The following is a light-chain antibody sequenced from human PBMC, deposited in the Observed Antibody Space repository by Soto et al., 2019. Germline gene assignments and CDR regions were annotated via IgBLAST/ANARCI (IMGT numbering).Light chain of an antibody. CDR3: QQSYSTPRT. CDR1: QSVSSNY. V-gene: IGKV3-20*01. J-gene: IGKJ1*01. Sequence: EIVLTQSPGTLSLSPGERATLSCRASQSVSSNYLAWYQQKPGQAPRLLIYGATNRATGIPDRFSGSVSGADFTLTISRLEPEDFATYYCQQSYSTPRTFGQGTKVEIK. CDR2: GAT.